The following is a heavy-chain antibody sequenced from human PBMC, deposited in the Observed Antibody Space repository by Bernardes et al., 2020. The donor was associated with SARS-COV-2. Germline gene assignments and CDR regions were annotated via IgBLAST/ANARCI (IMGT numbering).Heavy chain of an antibody. Sequence: ASVKVSCKASGYTFTSYGISGVRQAPGQGREGMGWISADNGNTNYAQKLQGRVTMTTDTSTSTAYMGLRSLRSDDTAVYYCARDERFLEWLFRGESTFVIWGQGTMVTVSS. J-gene: IGHJ3*02. CDR3: ARDERFLEWLFRGESTFVI. CDR1: GYTFTSYG. D-gene: IGHD3-3*01. CDR2: ISADNGNT. V-gene: IGHV1-18*01.